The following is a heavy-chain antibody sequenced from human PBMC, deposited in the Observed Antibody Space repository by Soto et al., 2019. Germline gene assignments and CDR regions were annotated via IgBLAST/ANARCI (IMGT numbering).Heavy chain of an antibody. Sequence: GASVKVSCKASGDTFSSYSITWVRQAPGQGLEWMGGIIPVFGSANYAKKFQGRVTITADESTSTAYMELSSLRSQDTAVYFCARDDGWNYRYYDMEVWG. V-gene: IGHV1-69*13. CDR2: IIPVFGSA. D-gene: IGHD1-7*01. J-gene: IGHJ6*02. CDR1: GDTFSSYS. CDR3: ARDDGWNYRYYDMEV.